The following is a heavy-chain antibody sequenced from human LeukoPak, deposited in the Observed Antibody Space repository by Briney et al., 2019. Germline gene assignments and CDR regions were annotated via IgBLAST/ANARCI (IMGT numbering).Heavy chain of an antibody. J-gene: IGHJ4*02. V-gene: IGHV3-23*01. CDR2: ISGSGGST. CDR1: GFTFSSYA. CDR3: AKSLGYYYDSSGYCRDY. D-gene: IGHD3-22*01. Sequence: GSLRLSCAASGFTFSSYAMSWVRQAPGKGLEWVSAISGSGGSTYYADSVKGRFTTSRDNSKNTLYLQMNSLRAEDTAVYYCAKSLGYYYDSSGYCRDYWGQGTLVTVSS.